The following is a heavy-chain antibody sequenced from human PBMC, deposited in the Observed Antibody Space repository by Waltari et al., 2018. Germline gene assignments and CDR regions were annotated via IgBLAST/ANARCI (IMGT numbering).Heavy chain of an antibody. Sequence: EVQLVESGGGLVQPGGSLRLSCAASGFIFSSSWMHGVRQAPGKGLVWVSRISDDGGSTNYADSVKGRFTISRDNTKNTLYLQMNSLNDEDTALYYCVRRHDSGGFYGLWGQGTLVTVSS. CDR1: GFIFSSSW. D-gene: IGHD2-21*02. V-gene: IGHV3-74*01. J-gene: IGHJ4*02. CDR2: ISDDGGST. CDR3: VRRHDSGGFYGL.